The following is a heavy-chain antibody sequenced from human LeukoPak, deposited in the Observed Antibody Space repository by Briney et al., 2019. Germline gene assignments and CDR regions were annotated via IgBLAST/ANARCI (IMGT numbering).Heavy chain of an antibody. J-gene: IGHJ3*01. Sequence: GGSLRLSCAASEFTFSGHQMSWVRQAPGKGPEWVAKIIQDGSEKYCTDSVKGRFFISRDNGKNSLYLQMNSMRVEDTAVDYCARDWRQDNAFDLWGQGTMVTVSS. D-gene: IGHD2-15*01. CDR1: EFTFSGHQ. CDR2: IIQDGSEK. V-gene: IGHV3-7*01. CDR3: ARDWRQDNAFDL.